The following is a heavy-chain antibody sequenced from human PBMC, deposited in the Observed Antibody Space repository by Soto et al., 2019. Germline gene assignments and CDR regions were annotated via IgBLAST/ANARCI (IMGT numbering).Heavy chain of an antibody. CDR1: GFTFSSYW. J-gene: IGHJ4*02. CDR2: IKQDGREK. D-gene: IGHD3-3*01. V-gene: IGHV3-7*01. Sequence: EVQLVESGGGLVQPGGYLRLSCAASGFTFSSYWMCWVRQAPGKGLEWVANIKQDGREKYYVDSVKGRFTISRDNAKNSLFLQMNSLRAEDTAVYYCARDAADCWSGYSLWGQVTLVTVSS. CDR3: ARDAADCWSGYSL.